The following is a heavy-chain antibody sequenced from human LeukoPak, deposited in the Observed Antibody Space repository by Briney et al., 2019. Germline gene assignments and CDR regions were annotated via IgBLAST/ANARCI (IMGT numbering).Heavy chain of an antibody. D-gene: IGHD2-15*01. V-gene: IGHV1-2*02. CDR1: GYTFTVHY. CDR2: INPTSGAT. CDR3: ARGVVAATFYYYMDV. Sequence: ASVKVSCKASGYTFTVHYIHWVRQAPRQGLEWMGWINPTSGATNYAPKFQGRVTMTRDTSISTAYMELNSLRSDDTAVYFCARGVVAATFYYYMDVWGKGTTVTVSS. J-gene: IGHJ6*03.